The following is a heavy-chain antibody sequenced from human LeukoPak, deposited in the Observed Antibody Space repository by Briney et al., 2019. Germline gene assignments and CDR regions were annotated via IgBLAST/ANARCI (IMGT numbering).Heavy chain of an antibody. Sequence: GASVKVSCKASGNTFISYDISWVRQAPGQGLEWMGWISAYNGNTNYAQKLQGRVTMTTDTSTSTAYMELRSLRSDDTAVYYCARDINYCSGGSCYVFDYWGQGTLVTVSS. CDR3: ARDINYCSGGSCYVFDY. D-gene: IGHD2-15*01. J-gene: IGHJ4*02. CDR1: GNTFISYD. CDR2: ISAYNGNT. V-gene: IGHV1-18*01.